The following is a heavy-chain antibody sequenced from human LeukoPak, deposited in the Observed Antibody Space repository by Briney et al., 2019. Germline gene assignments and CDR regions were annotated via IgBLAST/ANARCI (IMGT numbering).Heavy chain of an antibody. D-gene: IGHD3-10*01. CDR2: INRDGSGT. V-gene: IGHV3-74*01. CDR3: VRESQSALWD. Sequence: GGSLRLSCAASGFTFTTYWMHWVRQAPGKGLVWVSRINRDGSGTGFADSLNGRFTISRDNAKNILYLQMNSLRDEDTAVYYCVRESQSALWDWGQGTLVTVSS. J-gene: IGHJ4*02. CDR1: GFTFTTYW.